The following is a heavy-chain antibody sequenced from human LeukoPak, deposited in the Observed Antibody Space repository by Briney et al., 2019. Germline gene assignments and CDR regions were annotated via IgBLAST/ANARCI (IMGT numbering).Heavy chain of an antibody. CDR3: ARERSGSRIDS. CDR1: GGSISSYY. D-gene: IGHD3-10*01. V-gene: IGHV4-59*01. J-gene: IGHJ4*02. CDR2: IYYSGST. Sequence: SETLSLTCTVSGGSISSYYWSWIRQPPGKGLEWIGYIYYSGSTNYNPSLKSRVTISVDTSKNPFYLRLSSVTAADTAVYYCARERSGSRIDSWGQGTLVTVSS.